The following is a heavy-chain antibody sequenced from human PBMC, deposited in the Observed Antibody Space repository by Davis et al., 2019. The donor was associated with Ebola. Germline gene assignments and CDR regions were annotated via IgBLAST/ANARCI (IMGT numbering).Heavy chain of an antibody. Sequence: GESLKISCGGSGFTFRSYALHWVRQSPGKGLEWVAVISHDERETFYADSVKGRFTISRDNSNNTLFLQMNNLGGEDTALYYCGRAVPGREDFDYWGQGTLVTVSS. D-gene: IGHD6-19*01. CDR3: GRAVPGREDFDY. CDR1: GFTFRSYA. CDR2: ISHDERET. J-gene: IGHJ4*02. V-gene: IGHV3-30*04.